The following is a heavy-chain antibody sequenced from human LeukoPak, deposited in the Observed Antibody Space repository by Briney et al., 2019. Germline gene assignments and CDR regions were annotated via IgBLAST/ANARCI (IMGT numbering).Heavy chain of an antibody. D-gene: IGHD3-22*01. CDR1: GGSISSYY. CDR3: AREWLPHTVNWFDP. CDR2: IYYSGST. V-gene: IGHV4-59*01. J-gene: IGHJ5*02. Sequence: SEPLSLTCTASGGSISSYYWSWIRQPPGKGLEWIGYIYYSGSTNYNPSLKSRVTISVDTSKNQFSLKLSSVTAADTAVYYCAREWLPHTVNWFDPWGQGTLVTVSS.